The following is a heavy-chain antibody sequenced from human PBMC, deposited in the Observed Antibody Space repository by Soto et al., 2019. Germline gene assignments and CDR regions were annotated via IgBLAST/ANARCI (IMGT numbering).Heavy chain of an antibody. CDR1: GFTFSSYA. Sequence: PGGSLRLSCAASGFTFSSYAMNWVRQAPGKGLEWVSAISGSGGSTYYADSVKGRFTISRDNSKNTLYLQMNSLRAEDTAVYYCAKDPGITMIVVPFYFDYWGQGTLVTVSS. D-gene: IGHD3-22*01. CDR2: ISGSGGST. J-gene: IGHJ4*02. V-gene: IGHV3-23*01. CDR3: AKDPGITMIVVPFYFDY.